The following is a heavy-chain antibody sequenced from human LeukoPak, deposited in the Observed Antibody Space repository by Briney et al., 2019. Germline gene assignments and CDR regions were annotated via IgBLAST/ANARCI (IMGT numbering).Heavy chain of an antibody. Sequence: SETLSLTCAVYGGSFSGYYWSWIRQPPGKGLEWIGEINHSGSTNYNPSLKSRVTISVDTSKNQFSLKLSSVTAADTAVYYCARFYYYDSNGYYPRYFDHWGPGTLVTVSS. V-gene: IGHV4-34*01. CDR1: GGSFSGYY. CDR2: INHSGST. D-gene: IGHD3-22*01. CDR3: ARFYYYDSNGYYPRYFDH. J-gene: IGHJ4*02.